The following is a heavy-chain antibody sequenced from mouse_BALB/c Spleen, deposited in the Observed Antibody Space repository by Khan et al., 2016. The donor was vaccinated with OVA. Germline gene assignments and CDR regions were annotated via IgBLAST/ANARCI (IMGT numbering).Heavy chain of an antibody. CDR3: ATSGHYGGNYYVGMDY. J-gene: IGHJ4*01. Sequence: QVQLKQSGAELAKPGASVKMSCKASGYTFTTYWMHWIKQRPGQGLEWIGYINPNTGYNECEQKFKDKATLTADKSSSTAYMQLSSLTSEDSAVYYFATSGHYGGNYYVGMDYWGQGTSVTVSS. CDR1: GYTFTTYW. V-gene: IGHV1-7*01. CDR2: INPNTGYN. D-gene: IGHD1-1*01.